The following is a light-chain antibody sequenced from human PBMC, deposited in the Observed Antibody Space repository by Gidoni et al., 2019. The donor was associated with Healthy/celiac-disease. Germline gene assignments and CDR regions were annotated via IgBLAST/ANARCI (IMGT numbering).Light chain of an antibody. Sequence: ELVLTQSPGTLSLSPGERATLSCRASQSVSSSYLAWYQQKPGQAPRLLIYGASSRATGIPDRFSGSGSGTDFTLTISRLEPEDFAVYYCQQYGSSPYTFGQRTKLEIK. V-gene: IGKV3-20*01. CDR1: QSVSSSY. CDR3: QQYGSSPYT. CDR2: GAS. J-gene: IGKJ2*01.